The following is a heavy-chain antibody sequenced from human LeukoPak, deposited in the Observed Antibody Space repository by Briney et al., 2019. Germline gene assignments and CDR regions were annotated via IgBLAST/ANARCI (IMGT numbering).Heavy chain of an antibody. V-gene: IGHV4-61*02. J-gene: IGHJ5*02. CDR1: GGSISSGSYY. Sequence: SETLSLTCTVSGGSISSGSYYWSWIRQPAGKGLEWIGRIYTSGSTNYNPSPKSRVTISVDTSKNQFSLKLSSVTAADTAVYYCAREGWGITMVRGVITDGFDPWGQGTLVTVSS. D-gene: IGHD3-10*01. CDR2: IYTSGST. CDR3: AREGWGITMVRGVITDGFDP.